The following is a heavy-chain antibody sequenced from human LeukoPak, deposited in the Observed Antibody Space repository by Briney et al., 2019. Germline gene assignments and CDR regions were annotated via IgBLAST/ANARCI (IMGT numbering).Heavy chain of an antibody. V-gene: IGHV4-31*11. D-gene: IGHD6-6*01. J-gene: IGHJ5*02. CDR3: ARVYSSSSEGWFDP. Sequence: SETLSLTCAVSGGSISSGGYYWSWVRQHPGKGLEWLGYIYYSGSTYYNPSLKSRVTISVDTSKNQFSLKLTSVTAADTAVYYCARVYSSSSEGWFDPWGQGTLVTVSS. CDR1: GGSISSGGYY. CDR2: IYYSGST.